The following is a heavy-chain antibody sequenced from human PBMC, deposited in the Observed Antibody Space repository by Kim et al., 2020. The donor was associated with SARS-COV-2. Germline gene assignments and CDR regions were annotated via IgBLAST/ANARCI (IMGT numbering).Heavy chain of an antibody. Sequence: SVKGRFTISRDNSKNTLYLQMNSLRAEDTAVYYCARVGHLWFGELSACDYWGQGTLVTVSS. CDR3: ARVGHLWFGELSACDY. V-gene: IGHV3-30*01. D-gene: IGHD3-10*01. J-gene: IGHJ4*02.